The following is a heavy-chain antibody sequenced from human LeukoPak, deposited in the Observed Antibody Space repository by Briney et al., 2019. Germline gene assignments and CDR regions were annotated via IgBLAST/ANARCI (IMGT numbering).Heavy chain of an antibody. V-gene: IGHV1-46*01. J-gene: IGHJ4*02. D-gene: IGHD1-26*01. Sequence: GASVKVSCKASGYTFTSYYMHWVRQAPGQGLEWVGIINPSGGSTSYAQKFQGRVTMTRDTSTSTVYMELSSLRSEDTAVYYCARGSPNWVGATSHFDYWDQGTLVTVSS. CDR3: ARGSPNWVGATSHFDY. CDR2: INPSGGST. CDR1: GYTFTSYY.